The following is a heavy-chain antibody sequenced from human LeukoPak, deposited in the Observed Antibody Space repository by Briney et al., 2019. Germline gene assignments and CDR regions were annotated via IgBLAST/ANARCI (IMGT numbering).Heavy chain of an antibody. D-gene: IGHD5-12*01. CDR3: AREGRVSGYDFDC. Sequence: GGSLRLSCAASGLTFSSYWMHWVRQAPGKGLMWVSRINSDGSSITYADSVKGRFTISRDNAKNTLYLQMNSLRVEDTAVYYCAREGRVSGYDFDCWGQGTLVTVSS. J-gene: IGHJ4*02. V-gene: IGHV3-74*03. CDR1: GLTFSSYW. CDR2: INSDGSSI.